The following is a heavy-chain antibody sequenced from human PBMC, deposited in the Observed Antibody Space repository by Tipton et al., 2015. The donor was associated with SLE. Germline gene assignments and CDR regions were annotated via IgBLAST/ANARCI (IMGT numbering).Heavy chain of an antibody. CDR2: INPSGGST. CDR3: ARATAAGREDYFDY. D-gene: IGHD6-13*01. V-gene: IGHV1-46*01. CDR1: GYTFTSYY. Sequence: VQLVQSGAEVKKPGASVKVSCKASGYTFTSYYMHWVRQAPGQGLEWMGIINPSGGSTSYAQKFQGRVTMTRDTSTSTGYMVMGSLRSEDAAVYDGARATAAGREDYFDYWGQGTLVPVSS. J-gene: IGHJ4*02.